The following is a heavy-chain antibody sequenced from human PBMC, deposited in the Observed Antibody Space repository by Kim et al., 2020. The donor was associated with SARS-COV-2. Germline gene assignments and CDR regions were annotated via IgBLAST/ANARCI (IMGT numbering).Heavy chain of an antibody. CDR2: IYHSGST. J-gene: IGHJ6*02. V-gene: IGHV4-4*02. D-gene: IGHD3-10*01. CDR3: ASVPLWFGELWDYYYGMDV. CDR1: GGSISSSNW. Sequence: SETLSLTCAVSGGSISSSNWWSWVRQPPGKGLEWIGEIYHSGSTNYNPSLKSRVTISVDKSKNQFSLKLSSVTAADTAVYYCASVPLWFGELWDYYYGMDVWGQGTTVTVSS.